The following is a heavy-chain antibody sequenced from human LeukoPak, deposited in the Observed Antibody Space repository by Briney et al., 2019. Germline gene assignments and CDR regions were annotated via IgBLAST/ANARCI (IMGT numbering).Heavy chain of an antibody. Sequence: GGSLRLSCAASRVTVSNYWMSWVRQAPGKGLEWVANIKEDGSEKYYVDSVKGRFTIFRDNAKNSLYLQMNSLRAEDTAVYYCARDGSSFDYWGQGTLVTVSS. V-gene: IGHV3-7*01. CDR2: IKEDGSEK. D-gene: IGHD2-15*01. CDR3: ARDGSSFDY. CDR1: RVTVSNYW. J-gene: IGHJ4*02.